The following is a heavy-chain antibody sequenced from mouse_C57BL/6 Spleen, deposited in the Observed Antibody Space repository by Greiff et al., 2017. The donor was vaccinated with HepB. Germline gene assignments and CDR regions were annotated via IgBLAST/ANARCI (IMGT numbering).Heavy chain of an antibody. D-gene: IGHD1-1*01. CDR2: IRSKSSNYAT. CDR3: VREGGFYYGSPYYYAMDY. Sequence: DVMLVESGGGLVQPKGSLKLSCAASGFTFNTYAMHWVRQAPGKGLEWVARIRSKSSNYATYYADSVKDRFTISRDDSQSMLYLQMNNLKTEDTAMYYCVREGGFYYGSPYYYAMDYWGQGTSVTVSS. J-gene: IGHJ4*01. V-gene: IGHV10-3*01. CDR1: GFTFNTYA.